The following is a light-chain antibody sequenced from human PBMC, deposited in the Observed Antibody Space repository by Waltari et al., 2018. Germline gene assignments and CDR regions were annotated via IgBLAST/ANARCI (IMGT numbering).Light chain of an antibody. CDR3: ATWDDSLNAAV. CDR1: SSNIVSNP. J-gene: IGLJ7*01. Sequence: QSVLTQPPSASGTPGLRVTISCSGSSSNIVSNPVNWYQQLPGTAPKLLIYSTNQRPSGVPDRFSGSKSGTSASLAISGLQSEDEADYYCATWDDSLNAAVFGGGTQLSVL. CDR2: STN. V-gene: IGLV1-44*01.